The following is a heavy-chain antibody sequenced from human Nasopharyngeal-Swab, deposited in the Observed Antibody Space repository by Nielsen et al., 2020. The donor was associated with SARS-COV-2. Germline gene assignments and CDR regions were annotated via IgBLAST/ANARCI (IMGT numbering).Heavy chain of an antibody. V-gene: IGHV4-61*07. CDR2: IYYSGST. Sequence: WIRQPPGKGLEWIGYIYYSGSTNYNPSLKSRVTISVDTSKNQFSLKLSSVTAADTAVYYCARLRNYDSSGYSTHYFDYWGQGTLVTVSS. J-gene: IGHJ4*02. D-gene: IGHD3-22*01. CDR3: ARLRNYDSSGYSTHYFDY.